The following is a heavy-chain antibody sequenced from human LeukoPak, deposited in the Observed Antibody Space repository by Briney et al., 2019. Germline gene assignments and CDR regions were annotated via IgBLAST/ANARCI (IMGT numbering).Heavy chain of an antibody. D-gene: IGHD2-15*01. J-gene: IGHJ2*01. CDR1: EFKFDDYA. Sequence: PGGSLRLSCAAAEFKFDDYAMHWVRQGPGKGLEWVAGISWSSGDMAYAESVKGRFTISRDNARTALYLQMDGLRRDDTALYYCVRSVVVVAATPTHFDLWGRGTQVIVSS. CDR3: VRSVVVVAATPTHFDL. V-gene: IGHV3-9*01. CDR2: ISWSSGDM.